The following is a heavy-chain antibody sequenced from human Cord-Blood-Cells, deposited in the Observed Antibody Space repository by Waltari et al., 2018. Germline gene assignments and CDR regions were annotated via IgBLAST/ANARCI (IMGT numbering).Heavy chain of an antibody. CDR3: ARDGGYCSSTSCYPNWFDP. D-gene: IGHD2-2*01. J-gene: IGHJ5*02. Sequence: QVQLVQSGAEVKKPGASVKVSCKASGYTFTGYYMHWVRQAPGQGLEWMGWSNPNSGGTNYAQKFQGRVTMTRDTSISTAYMELSRLRSDDTAVYYCARDGGYCSSTSCYPNWFDPWGQGTLVTVSS. CDR2: SNPNSGGT. CDR1: GYTFTGYY. V-gene: IGHV1-2*02.